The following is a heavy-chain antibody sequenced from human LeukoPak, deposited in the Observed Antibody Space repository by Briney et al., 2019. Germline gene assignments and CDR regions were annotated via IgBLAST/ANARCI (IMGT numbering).Heavy chain of an antibody. J-gene: IGHJ4*02. CDR2: IYYSGST. V-gene: IGHV4-59*08. Sequence: SETLSLTCTVFGGSISSYYWSWIRQPPGKGLEWIGYIYYSGSTNYNPSLKSRVTISLDTSKNQFSLKLSSVTAADTAVYYCARSIGSGWYAGFDYWGQGTLVTVSS. CDR1: GGSISSYY. D-gene: IGHD6-19*01. CDR3: ARSIGSGWYAGFDY.